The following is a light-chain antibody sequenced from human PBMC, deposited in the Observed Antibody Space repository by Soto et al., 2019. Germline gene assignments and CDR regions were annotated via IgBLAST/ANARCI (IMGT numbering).Light chain of an antibody. CDR2: TAS. CDR3: QQSYSSPPT. Sequence: DIQMTQSPSSLSASVGDRVTITCRASQGIGNNLAWYQQKPGKVPKVLIYTASTLHSGVPSRFSGSGSGTDFTLTINSLQPEDVATYFCQQSYSSPPTFGQGTKVEIK. CDR1: QGIGNN. J-gene: IGKJ1*01. V-gene: IGKV1-27*01.